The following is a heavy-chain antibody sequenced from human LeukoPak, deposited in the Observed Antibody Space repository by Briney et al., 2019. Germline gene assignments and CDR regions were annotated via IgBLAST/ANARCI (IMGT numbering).Heavy chain of an antibody. V-gene: IGHV3-48*01. Sequence: GGSLRLSCAASGFTFSSYSMNWVRQAPGKGLEWVSYISSSSSTIYYADSVKGRFTISRDNAKNSLYLQMNSLRAEDTAVYYCARGPRYYYGSGAPHFDYWGQGTLVTVSS. CDR3: ARGPRYYYGSGAPHFDY. CDR1: GFTFSSYS. CDR2: ISSSSSTI. J-gene: IGHJ4*02. D-gene: IGHD3-10*01.